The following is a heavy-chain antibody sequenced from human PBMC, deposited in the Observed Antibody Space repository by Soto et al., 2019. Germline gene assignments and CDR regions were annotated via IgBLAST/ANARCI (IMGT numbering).Heavy chain of an antibody. Sequence: QVQLVQSGAEVKKPGASVKVSCKASGYTFTSYGIAWVRLAPGQGLEWMGWISAQNSKTTYARKFKGRATLTTDTSTNTAYLEMRSLRTDDTAIYYCEIRGYFHSRGYLGYWCQGTRVTVAS. J-gene: IGHJ4*02. CDR3: EIRGYFHSRGYLGY. V-gene: IGHV1-18*04. CDR1: GYTFTSYG. CDR2: ISAQNSKT. D-gene: IGHD3-22*01.